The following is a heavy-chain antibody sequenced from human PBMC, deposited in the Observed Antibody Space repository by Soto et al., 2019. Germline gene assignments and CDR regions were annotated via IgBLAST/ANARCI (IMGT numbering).Heavy chain of an antibody. D-gene: IGHD3-16*01. CDR3: ARMRVGDYFESSIYGMDV. CDR2: IYPGDSDT. J-gene: IGHJ6*02. CDR1: GYSFTIYW. Sequence: GESLKISCTGSGYSFTIYWIGWVRQMPGKGLDWMGIIYPGDSDTRYSPSFQGQVTISADKSISTAYLQWSSLKASDTATYYCARMRVGDYFESSIYGMDVWGQGTTVTVSS. V-gene: IGHV5-51*01.